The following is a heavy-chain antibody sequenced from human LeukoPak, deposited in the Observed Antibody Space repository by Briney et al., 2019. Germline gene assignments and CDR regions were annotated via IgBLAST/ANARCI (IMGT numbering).Heavy chain of an antibody. J-gene: IGHJ4*02. Sequence: SETLSLTCAVYGGSFSGYYWSWIRQPPGKGLKWIGEINHSGSTNYNPSLKSRVTISVDTSKNQFSLKLSSVTAADTAVYYCARSGAVTYYYGSGSYYAPARLRYFDYWGQGTLVTVSS. V-gene: IGHV4-34*01. CDR1: GGSFSGYY. D-gene: IGHD3-10*01. CDR2: INHSGST. CDR3: ARSGAVTYYYGSGSYYAPARLRYFDY.